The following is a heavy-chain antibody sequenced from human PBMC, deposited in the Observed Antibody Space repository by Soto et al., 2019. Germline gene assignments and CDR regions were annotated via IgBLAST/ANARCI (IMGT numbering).Heavy chain of an antibody. Sequence: QVQLQQWGAGLLKPSETLSLTCAVYGGSFSGYYWNWIRQPPGKGLEWIGEINHSGSTNYNPSLKTRVTISVDTSKSHFSMKLSSVTAADTAVYYCARGCGIIFAYWGQGTLVSVSS. CDR1: GGSFSGYY. CDR2: INHSGST. CDR3: ARGCGIIFAY. J-gene: IGHJ4*02. V-gene: IGHV4-34*01.